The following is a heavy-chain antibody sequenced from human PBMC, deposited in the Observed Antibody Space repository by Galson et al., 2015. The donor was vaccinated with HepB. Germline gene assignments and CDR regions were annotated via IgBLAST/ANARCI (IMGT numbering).Heavy chain of an antibody. J-gene: IGHJ4*02. CDR1: RFTFSNYV. D-gene: IGHD6-19*01. V-gene: IGHV3-23*01. CDR3: AKVFPEKTDGWYRQALYYFDS. Sequence: SLRLSCAASRFTFSNYVMNWVRQAPGKGLEWVSSISGSGGSTYYAGSVKGRFFISRDNSQNTLFLQMNSLRADDTAIYFCAKVFPEKTDGWYRQALYYFDSWGQGTRVTVSS. CDR2: ISGSGGST.